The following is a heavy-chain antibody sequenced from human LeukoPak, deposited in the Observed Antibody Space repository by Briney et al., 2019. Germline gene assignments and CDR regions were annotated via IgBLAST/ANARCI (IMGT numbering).Heavy chain of an antibody. V-gene: IGHV4-39*01. J-gene: IGHJ3*02. CDR1: GGSISSYY. D-gene: IGHD3-16*01. Sequence: SETLSLTCTVSGGSISSYYWSWIRQPPGKGLEWIGSIYYSGSTYYNPSLKSRVTISVDTSKNQFSLKLSSVTAADTAVYYCARAEFGLPHDAFDIWGQGTMVTVSS. CDR2: IYYSGST. CDR3: ARAEFGLPHDAFDI.